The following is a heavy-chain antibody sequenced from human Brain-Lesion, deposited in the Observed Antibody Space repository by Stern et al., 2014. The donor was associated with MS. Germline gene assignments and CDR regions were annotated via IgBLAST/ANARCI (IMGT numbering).Heavy chain of an antibody. D-gene: IGHD1-26*01. CDR3: ARHDSVPRPSQLYSARDRGPGYFDY. CDR2: IYYSGFT. J-gene: IGHJ4*02. Sequence: QVQLVESGPGLVKPSETLSLTCTVSGGSISSSPYYWAWIRQPPGKGLEWIGNIYYSGFTYYNPSLKSRFTISVDMSKNQFSLKLSSVTAADTAIYYCARHDSVPRPSQLYSARDRGPGYFDYWGQGTLVTVSS. V-gene: IGHV4-39*01. CDR1: GGSISSSPYY.